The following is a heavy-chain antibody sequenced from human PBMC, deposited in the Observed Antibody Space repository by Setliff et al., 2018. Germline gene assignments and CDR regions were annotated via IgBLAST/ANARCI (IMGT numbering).Heavy chain of an antibody. CDR2: VSVSGDNT. D-gene: IGHD6-13*01. CDR3: ARCSSWHGHYPHFNY. V-gene: IGHV3-23*01. Sequence: GGSLRLSCAASGLTFNSYAMSWVRQAPGKGLEWVSTVSVSGDNTYYTDSVKGRFTISRDNSKNTLYLQMNSLRAEDTAIYYCARCSSWHGHYPHFNYWGQGTLVTVS. CDR1: GLTFNSYA. J-gene: IGHJ4*02.